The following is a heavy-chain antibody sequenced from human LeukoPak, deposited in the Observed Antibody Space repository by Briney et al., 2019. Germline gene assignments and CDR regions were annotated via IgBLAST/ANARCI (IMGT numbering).Heavy chain of an antibody. CDR1: GGSFSGFY. D-gene: IGHD3-10*01. Sequence: PSETLSLTCAVYGGSFSGFYWSWIRQPPGKGLEWIGYIYHSGSTYYNPSLKSRVTISVDRSKNQFSLKLTSVTAADTAVYYCARRPLDYFASGSYWNYWGQGTLVTVSS. J-gene: IGHJ4*02. CDR2: IYHSGST. V-gene: IGHV4-34*01. CDR3: ARRPLDYFASGSYWNY.